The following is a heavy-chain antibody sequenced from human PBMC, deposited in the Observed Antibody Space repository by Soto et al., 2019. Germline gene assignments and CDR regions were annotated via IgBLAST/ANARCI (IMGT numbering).Heavy chain of an antibody. CDR2: ISYDGSNK. Sequence: GGSLRLSCAASGFTFSSYGMHWVRQAPGKGLEWVAVISYDGSNKYYADSVKGRFTISRDNSKNTLYLQMNSLRAEDTAVYYCAKDRRVVTQRGELDYWGQGTLVTVSS. V-gene: IGHV3-30*18. CDR1: GFTFSSYG. CDR3: AKDRRVVTQRGELDY. D-gene: IGHD2-15*01. J-gene: IGHJ4*02.